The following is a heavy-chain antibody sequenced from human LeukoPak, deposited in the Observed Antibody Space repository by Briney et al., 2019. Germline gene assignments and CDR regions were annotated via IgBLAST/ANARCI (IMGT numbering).Heavy chain of an antibody. D-gene: IGHD4-23*01. V-gene: IGHV3-48*02. Sequence: QSGGSLRLSCAASGFTFSSYWMSWVRQAPGKGLEWVSYIGSSGSTVYYADSVKGRFTISRDNAKNSLYMQMESLRDEDTAIYYCARDTLEYSNSPDALDIWGQGTMVTVSS. J-gene: IGHJ3*02. CDR3: ARDTLEYSNSPDALDI. CDR1: GFTFSSYW. CDR2: IGSSGSTV.